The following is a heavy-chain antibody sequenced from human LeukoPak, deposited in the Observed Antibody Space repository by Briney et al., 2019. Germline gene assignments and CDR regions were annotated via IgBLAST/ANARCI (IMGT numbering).Heavy chain of an antibody. CDR2: IRSSGSTI. D-gene: IGHD3-10*02. CDR3: AELGITMIGGV. Sequence: GGSLRLSCAASGFSFSSYWISWVRQAPGKGLEWVSYIRSSGSTIYYADSVKGRFTISRDNAKNSLYLQMNSLRAEDTAVYYCAELGITMIGGVWGKGTTVTISS. J-gene: IGHJ6*04. V-gene: IGHV3-48*04. CDR1: GFSFSSYW.